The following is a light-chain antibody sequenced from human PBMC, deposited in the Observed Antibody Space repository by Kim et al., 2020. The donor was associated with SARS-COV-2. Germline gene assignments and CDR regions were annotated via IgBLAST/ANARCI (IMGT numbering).Light chain of an antibody. CDR3: HQYGSSPLT. CDR1: QTVPSKY. Sequence: ENVLTQSPGTLSLSPGEGATLSCRASQTVPSKYLAWYQQKPGQAPRLLIHGASSRATGIPDRFSGSGSGTDFTLTISRLEPEDFAVYYCHQYGSSPLTFGGGTKVEIK. V-gene: IGKV3-20*01. J-gene: IGKJ4*01. CDR2: GAS.